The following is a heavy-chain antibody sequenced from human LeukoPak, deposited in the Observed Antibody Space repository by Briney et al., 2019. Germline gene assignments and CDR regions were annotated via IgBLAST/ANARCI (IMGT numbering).Heavy chain of an antibody. V-gene: IGHV4-61*01. CDR1: GDSLRRGSYY. D-gene: IGHD3-22*01. J-gene: IGHJ1*01. CDR3: AGSGYPEYFQH. Sequence: SETLSLTCSVSGDSLRRGSYYWSWIRQPPGRGLEWIGYIYYSGRTNNKTSLKSGVTISVDTSKNQFSLKLSSVTAADTAVYYCAGSGYPEYFQHWGQGTLVTVSS. CDR2: IYYSGRT.